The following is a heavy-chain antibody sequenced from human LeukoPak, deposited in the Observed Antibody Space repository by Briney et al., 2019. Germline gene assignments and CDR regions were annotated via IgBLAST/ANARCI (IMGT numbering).Heavy chain of an antibody. J-gene: IGHJ4*02. Sequence: PARSLRLSCAASGFTFSGYSMHWIRQAPGKGLEWMAVISYDGTNKYYADSVKGRFTISRDNSKNTLYLQMNSLRVEDTAVYYCARAELLSLDYWGQGTLVTVSS. CDR1: GFTFSGYS. CDR2: ISYDGTNK. CDR3: ARAELLSLDY. D-gene: IGHD1-7*01. V-gene: IGHV3-30*04.